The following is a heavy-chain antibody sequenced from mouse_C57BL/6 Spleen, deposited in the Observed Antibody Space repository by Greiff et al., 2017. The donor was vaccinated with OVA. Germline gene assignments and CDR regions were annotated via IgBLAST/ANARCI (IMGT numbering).Heavy chain of an antibody. Sequence: VQLQQPGAELVKPGASVKLSCKASGYTFTSYWMHWVKQRPGQGLEWIGMIHPNSGSTNYNEKLKSKATLTVDKSSSTAYMQLSSLTSEDSAVYYCARWGLRYYAMDYWGQGTSVTVSS. CDR1: GYTFTSYW. V-gene: IGHV1-64*01. CDR3: ARWGLRYYAMDY. CDR2: IHPNSGST. J-gene: IGHJ4*01. D-gene: IGHD2-4*01.